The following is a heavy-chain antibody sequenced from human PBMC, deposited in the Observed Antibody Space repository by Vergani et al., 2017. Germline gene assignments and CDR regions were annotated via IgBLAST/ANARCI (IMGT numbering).Heavy chain of an antibody. CDR2: IRSKANSYAT. Sequence: EVQLVESGGGLVQPGGSLKLSCAASGFTFSGSAMHWVRQASGKGLEWVGRIRSKANSYATAYAASVKGRFTISRDDSKNTAYLQMNSLKTEDTAVYYCTRPRYDSSGYRSPMDYWGQGTLVTVSS. CDR3: TRPRYDSSGYRSPMDY. J-gene: IGHJ4*02. D-gene: IGHD3-22*01. V-gene: IGHV3-73*01. CDR1: GFTFSGSA.